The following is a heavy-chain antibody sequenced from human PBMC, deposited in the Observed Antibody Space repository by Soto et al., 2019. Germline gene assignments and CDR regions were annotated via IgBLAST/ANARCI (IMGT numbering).Heavy chain of an antibody. CDR2: IIPILGIA. CDR1: GGTFSSYT. CDR3: ARDCSGGSCYYSWFDP. J-gene: IGHJ5*02. D-gene: IGHD2-15*01. V-gene: IGHV1-69*04. Sequence: ASVKVSCKASGGTFSSYTISWVRQAPGQGLEWMGRIIPILGIANYAQKFQGRVTITADKSTSTAYMELSSLRSEDTAVYYCARDCSGGSCYYSWFDPWGQGTLVTVSS.